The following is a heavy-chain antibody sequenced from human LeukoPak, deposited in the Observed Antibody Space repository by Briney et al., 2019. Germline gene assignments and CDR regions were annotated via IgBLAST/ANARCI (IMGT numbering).Heavy chain of an antibody. J-gene: IGHJ4*02. Sequence: SGGSLRLSCAASGFTFSSYEMNCVRQAPGKGLEWISYISSSGSVKYYADSVKGRFTISRDNAKNSLFLQMNSLRVEDTAVFYCARLRVGNSGCYYFDYWGQGTLVTVSS. CDR1: GFTFSSYE. D-gene: IGHD5-12*01. V-gene: IGHV3-48*03. CDR3: ARLRVGNSGCYYFDY. CDR2: ISSSGSVK.